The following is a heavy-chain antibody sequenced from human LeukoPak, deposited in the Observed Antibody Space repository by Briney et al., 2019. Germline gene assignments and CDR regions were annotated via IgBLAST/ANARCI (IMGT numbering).Heavy chain of an antibody. Sequence: ASETLSLTCSVFGGSVSSYYRSWIRQPAGKGLEWIGRIYPSGTTHYNPSLKSRVTMSVDTSKNQFSLKLTSVTAADTAVYYCADDYGDWGQGTLVTVSS. CDR1: GGSVSSYY. J-gene: IGHJ4*02. D-gene: IGHD4-17*01. CDR2: IYPSGTT. CDR3: ADDYGD. V-gene: IGHV4-4*07.